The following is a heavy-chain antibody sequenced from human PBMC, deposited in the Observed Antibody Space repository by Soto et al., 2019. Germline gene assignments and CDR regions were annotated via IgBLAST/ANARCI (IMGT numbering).Heavy chain of an antibody. Sequence: EVQLVESGGGLVQPGGSLKLSCAASGFTFSGSTMHWVRQTSEKGLEWVGRIRDKTNNYATTYAASMKGRFTISRDDSKSTAFLQMNSLKPEDTALYYCTREGAAHDYWGQGTLVTVSS. CDR3: TREGAAHDY. D-gene: IGHD1-26*01. CDR1: GFTFSGST. V-gene: IGHV3-73*02. J-gene: IGHJ4*02. CDR2: IRDKTNNYAT.